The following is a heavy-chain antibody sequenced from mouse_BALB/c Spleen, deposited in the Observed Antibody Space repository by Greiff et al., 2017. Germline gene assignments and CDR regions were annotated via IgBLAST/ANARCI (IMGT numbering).Heavy chain of an antibody. CDR3: ARGGYDDAMDY. D-gene: IGHD2-2*01. J-gene: IGHJ4*01. CDR2: IDPANGNT. CDR1: GFNIKDTY. V-gene: IGHV14-3*02. Sequence: VQLQQSGAELVKPGASVKLSCTASGFNIKDTYMHWVKQRPEQGLEWIGRIDPANGNTKYDPKFQGKATITADTSSNTAYLQLSSLTSEDTAVYYCARGGYDDAMDYWGQGTSVTVSS.